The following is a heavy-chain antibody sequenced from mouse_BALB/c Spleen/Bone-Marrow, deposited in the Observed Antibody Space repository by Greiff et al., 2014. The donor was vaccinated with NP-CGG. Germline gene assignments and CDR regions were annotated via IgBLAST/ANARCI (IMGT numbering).Heavy chain of an antibody. CDR3: ARAITDAMDY. D-gene: IGHD2-4*01. Sequence: VQLVESGAELVRPGTSVKVSCKGSGYAFTNYLIEWVKQRPGQGLEWIGVINSGSGGTKYNEKFKGKATLTADKSSSTAYMQLSSLTSDDPAVYFCARAITDAMDYWGQGTSVTVSS. CDR2: INSGSGGT. J-gene: IGHJ4*01. V-gene: IGHV1-54*01. CDR1: GYAFTNYL.